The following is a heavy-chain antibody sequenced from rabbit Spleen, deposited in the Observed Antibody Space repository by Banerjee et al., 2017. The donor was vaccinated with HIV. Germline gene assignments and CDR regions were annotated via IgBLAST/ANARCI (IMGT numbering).Heavy chain of an antibody. J-gene: IGHJ4*01. V-gene: IGHV1S40*01. Sequence: QSLEESGGGLVKPGASLTLTCTTSGFSFNSIFWICWVRQAPGKGLQWIACINTYTGKPVYASWAKGRFTISKTSSTTVTLRMTSLTAADRATYFCARDLLGVIGWNFYLWGPGTLVTVS. CDR2: INTYTGKP. CDR1: GFSFNSIFW. D-gene: IGHD1-1*01. CDR3: ARDLLGVIGWNFYL.